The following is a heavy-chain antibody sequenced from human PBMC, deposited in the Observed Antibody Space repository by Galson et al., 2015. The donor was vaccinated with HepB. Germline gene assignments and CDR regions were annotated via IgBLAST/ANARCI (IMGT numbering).Heavy chain of an antibody. CDR2: IIPIFGTA. CDR1: GGTFSSYA. CDR3: ARAWGQTGIYYYGMDV. Sequence: SVKVSCKASGGTFSSYAISWVRQAPGQGLEWMGGIIPIFGTANYAQKFQGRVTITADESTSTAYMELSSLRSEDTAVYYCARAWGQTGIYYYGMDVWGQGTTVTVSS. J-gene: IGHJ6*02. V-gene: IGHV1-69*13. D-gene: IGHD1-14*01.